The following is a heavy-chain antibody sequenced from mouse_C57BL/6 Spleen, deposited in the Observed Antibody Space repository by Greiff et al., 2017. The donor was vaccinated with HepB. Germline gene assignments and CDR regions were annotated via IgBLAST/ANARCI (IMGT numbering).Heavy chain of an antibody. CDR2: IDPENGDT. V-gene: IGHV14-4*01. Sequence: DVKLQESGAELVRPGASVKLSCTASGFNIKDDYMHWVKQRPEQGLEWIGWIDPENGDTEYASKFQGKATITADTSSNTAYLQLSSLTSEDTAVYYCTEFINPYWGQGTTLTVSS. CDR1: GFNIKDDY. J-gene: IGHJ2*01. D-gene: IGHD1-1*01. CDR3: TEFINPY.